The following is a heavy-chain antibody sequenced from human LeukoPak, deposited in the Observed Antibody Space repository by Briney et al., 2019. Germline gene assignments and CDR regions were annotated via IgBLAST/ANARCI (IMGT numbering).Heavy chain of an antibody. J-gene: IGHJ4*02. Sequence: ASVKVSCKVSGYTLTELSMHWVRQAPGKGREGMGGFDAEDGETIYAQKFQGRVNMTEDTSTDTAYMELSSLRSEDTAVYYCATTRFLEWLFPFDYWGQGTLVTVSS. CDR3: ATTRFLEWLFPFDY. CDR2: FDAEDGET. V-gene: IGHV1-24*01. CDR1: GYTLTELS. D-gene: IGHD3-3*01.